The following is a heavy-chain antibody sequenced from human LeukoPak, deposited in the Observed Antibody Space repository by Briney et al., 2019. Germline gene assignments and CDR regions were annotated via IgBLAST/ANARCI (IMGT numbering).Heavy chain of an antibody. J-gene: IGHJ4*02. Sequence: ASVKVSCKASGYTFTSYGISWVRQAPGQGLEWMGWISAYNGNTNYAQKLQGRVTMTTDTSTSTAYMELRSLRSDDTAVYYCARDRRVYSDSSGYYHFDYWGQGTLVTVSS. D-gene: IGHD3-22*01. V-gene: IGHV1-18*01. CDR3: ARDRRVYSDSSGYYHFDY. CDR1: GYTFTSYG. CDR2: ISAYNGNT.